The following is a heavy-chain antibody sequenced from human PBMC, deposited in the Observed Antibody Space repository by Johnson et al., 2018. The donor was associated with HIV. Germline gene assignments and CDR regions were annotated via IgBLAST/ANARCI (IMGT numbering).Heavy chain of an antibody. J-gene: IGHJ3*02. Sequence: VQLVESGGGVVQPGGSLRLSCVASGFTFSSYSMSWVRQVPGKGLEWVSGISWNSGSIGYADSVKGRFAISRDNAKNSLYLQMNSLRAEDTALYYCARELPGGDAFDIWGQGTMVTVSS. CDR2: ISWNSGSI. D-gene: IGHD2-15*01. CDR1: GFTFSSYS. V-gene: IGHV3-9*01. CDR3: ARELPGGDAFDI.